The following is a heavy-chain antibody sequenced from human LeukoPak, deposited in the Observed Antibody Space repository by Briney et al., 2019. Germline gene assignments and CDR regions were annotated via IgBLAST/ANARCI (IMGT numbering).Heavy chain of an antibody. CDR3: AKVGGGRILSAHITNRPFDY. Sequence: GGSLRLSCAASGFTFSSYGMHWVRQAPGKGLEWVAFIRYDGSNKYYADSVKGRFTISRDNSKNTLYLQMNSLRAEDTAVYYCAKVGGGRILSAHITNRPFDYWGQGTLVTVSS. J-gene: IGHJ4*02. CDR2: IRYDGSNK. D-gene: IGHD2-15*01. V-gene: IGHV3-30*02. CDR1: GFTFSSYG.